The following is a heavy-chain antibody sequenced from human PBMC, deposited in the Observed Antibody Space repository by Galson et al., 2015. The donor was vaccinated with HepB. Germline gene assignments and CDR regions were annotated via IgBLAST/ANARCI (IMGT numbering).Heavy chain of an antibody. CDR3: ARGFRGRSSSWYNY. Sequence: ETLSLTCAVYGGSFSGIYWSWIRQPPGKGLEWIGEIDHSGNTNYNPSLKSRVTISVDTSKNQFSLRLTSVTVADTAVYFCARGFRGRSSSWYNYWGQGTLVTVSS. V-gene: IGHV4-34*01. CDR1: GGSFSGIY. CDR2: IDHSGNT. J-gene: IGHJ4*02. D-gene: IGHD6-13*01.